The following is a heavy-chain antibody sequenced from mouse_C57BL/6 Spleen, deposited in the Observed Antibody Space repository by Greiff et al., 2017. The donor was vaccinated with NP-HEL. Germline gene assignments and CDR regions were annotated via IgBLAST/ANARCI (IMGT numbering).Heavy chain of an antibody. Sequence: VKLQQSGPELVKPGASVKISCKASGYAFSSSWMNWVKQRPGKGLEWIGRIYPGDGDTNYNGKFKGKATLTADKSSSTAYMQLSSLTSEDSAVYFCAKGLYLGYFDVWGTGTTVTVSS. CDR3: AKGLYLGYFDV. D-gene: IGHD1-1*01. V-gene: IGHV1-82*01. CDR1: GYAFSSSW. CDR2: IYPGDGDT. J-gene: IGHJ1*03.